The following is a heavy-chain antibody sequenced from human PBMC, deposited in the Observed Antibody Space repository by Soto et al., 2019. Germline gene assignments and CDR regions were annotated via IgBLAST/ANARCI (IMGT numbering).Heavy chain of an antibody. CDR2: ISYEGSNT. V-gene: IGHV3-30*18. CDR1: GFIFSNYG. J-gene: IGHJ5*02. CDR3: AKDSIWGSDRSVGWFDP. D-gene: IGHD3-16*02. Sequence: QVQLVESGGGVVQPGRSLRLSCAASGFIFSNYGLHWVRQAPGKGLEWGAVISYEGSNTYYAYSVKGRFTISRDNSKNTIHLQMNSLRTEDTAVYHCAKDSIWGSDRSVGWFDPWGQGTPVTVSS.